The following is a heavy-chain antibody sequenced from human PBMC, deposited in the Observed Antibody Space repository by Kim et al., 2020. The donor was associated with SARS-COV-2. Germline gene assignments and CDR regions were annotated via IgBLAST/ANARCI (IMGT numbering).Heavy chain of an antibody. Sequence: ASVKVSCKASGYTFTGYYMHWVRQAPGQGLEWMGWINPNSGGTNYAQKFQGRVTMTRDTSISTAYMELSRLRSDDTAVYYCARTEMNSGYDLPGEYFQHWGQGTLVTVSS. CDR1: GYTFTGYY. J-gene: IGHJ1*01. CDR2: INPNSGGT. CDR3: ARTEMNSGYDLPGEYFQH. D-gene: IGHD5-12*01. V-gene: IGHV1-2*02.